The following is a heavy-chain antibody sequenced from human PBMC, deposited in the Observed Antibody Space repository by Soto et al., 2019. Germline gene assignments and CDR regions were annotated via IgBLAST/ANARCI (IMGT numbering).Heavy chain of an antibody. J-gene: IGHJ5*02. Sequence: RKISCKGSGYSFTSYWVGWVRQMPGKGLEWMGIIYPGDSDTRYSPSFQGQVTISADKSISTAYLQWSSLKASDTAMYYCATDYHGSGSYYKDNWCDPWGQGTLVTVS. D-gene: IGHD3-10*01. V-gene: IGHV5-51*01. CDR2: IYPGDSDT. CDR1: GYSFTSYW. CDR3: ATDYHGSGSYYKDNWCDP.